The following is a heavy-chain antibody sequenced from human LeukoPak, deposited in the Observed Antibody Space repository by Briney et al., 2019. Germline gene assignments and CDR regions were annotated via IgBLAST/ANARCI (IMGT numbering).Heavy chain of an antibody. J-gene: IGHJ3*02. CDR1: GFTFSSYS. CDR3: ARWVTVAGTKDAFDI. D-gene: IGHD6-19*01. CDR2: ISSSSSYI. V-gene: IGHV3-21*01. Sequence: PGGSLRLSCAASGFTFSSYSMNWVRQAPGKGLEWVSSISSSSSYIYYADSVKGRFTISRDNAKNSLYPQMNSLRAEDTAVYYCARWVTVAGTKDAFDIWGQGTMVTVSS.